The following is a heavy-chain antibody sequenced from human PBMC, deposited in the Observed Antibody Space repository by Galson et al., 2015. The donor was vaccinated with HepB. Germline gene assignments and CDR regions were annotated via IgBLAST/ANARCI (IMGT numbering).Heavy chain of an antibody. D-gene: IGHD3-10*01. CDR2: ISGSGGST. J-gene: IGHJ6*02. Sequence: SLRLSCAASGFTFSSYAMSWVRQAPGKGLEWVSAISGSGGSTYYADSVKGRSTISRDNSKNTLYLQMNSLRAEDTAVYYCEHYGSGMNYYYGMDVWGQGTTVTVSS. CDR3: EHYGSGMNYYYGMDV. CDR1: GFTFSSYA. V-gene: IGHV3-23*01.